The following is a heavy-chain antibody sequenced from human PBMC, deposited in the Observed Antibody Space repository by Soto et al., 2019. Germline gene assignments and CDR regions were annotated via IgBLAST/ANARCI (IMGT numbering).Heavy chain of an antibody. D-gene: IGHD5-12*01. CDR3: AKEMLASISRPFDY. J-gene: IGHJ4*02. CDR2: ISAHGLST. V-gene: IGHV3-23*01. Sequence: GGALRLSCAAYGFTFTNFGMRWVRQAPGKGLEWVSSISAHGLSTYYADSVKGRFTISRDESKNTLYLQMNSLRAEDTALYFCAKEMLASISRPFDYWGQGTLVTVSS. CDR1: GFTFTNFG.